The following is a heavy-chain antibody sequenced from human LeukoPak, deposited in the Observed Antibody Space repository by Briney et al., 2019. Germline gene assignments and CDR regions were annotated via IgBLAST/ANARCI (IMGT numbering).Heavy chain of an antibody. CDR1: GFTFSSDG. D-gene: IGHD3-22*01. V-gene: IGHV3-23*01. CDR3: AKDRRPTYYSDSSGYYFRDAFDM. CDR2: MSGGGGST. Sequence: PGGSLRLSCAASGFTFSSDGMSWVRQAPGKGLEWVSGMSGGGGSTYYADSVKGRFTISRDNSKNTLYLRMNSLRTEDTAVYYCAKDRRPTYYSDSSGYYFRDAFDMWGQGTMVTVSS. J-gene: IGHJ3*02.